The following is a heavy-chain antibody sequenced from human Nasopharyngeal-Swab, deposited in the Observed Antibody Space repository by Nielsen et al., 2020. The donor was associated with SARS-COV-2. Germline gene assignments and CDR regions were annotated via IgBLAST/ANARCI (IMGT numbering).Heavy chain of an antibody. J-gene: IGHJ4*02. CDR3: ARDPGFGYYYDSSGYYDY. D-gene: IGHD3-22*01. Sequence: GESLKISCAASGFTFDDYGMSWVRQAPGKGLEWVSGINWNGGSTGYADSVKGRFTISRDNAKNSLYLQMNSLRAEDTAVYYCARDPGFGYYYDSSGYYDYWGQGTLVTVSS. CDR1: GFTFDDYG. CDR2: INWNGGST. V-gene: IGHV3-20*04.